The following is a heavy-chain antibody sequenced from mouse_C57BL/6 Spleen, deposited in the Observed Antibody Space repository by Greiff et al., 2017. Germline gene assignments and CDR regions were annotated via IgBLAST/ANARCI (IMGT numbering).Heavy chain of an antibody. CDR2: ISSGSSTI. CDR3: ARGYGSPYYAMDY. CDR1: GFTFSDYG. J-gene: IGHJ4*01. Sequence: EVQLVESGGGLVKPGGSLKLSCAASGFTFSDYGMHWVRQAPEKGLEWVAYISSGSSTIYYADTVKGRFTISRDNAKNTLFQQMTSLRSEDTAMYYCARGYGSPYYAMDYWGQGTSVTVSS. V-gene: IGHV5-17*01. D-gene: IGHD1-1*01.